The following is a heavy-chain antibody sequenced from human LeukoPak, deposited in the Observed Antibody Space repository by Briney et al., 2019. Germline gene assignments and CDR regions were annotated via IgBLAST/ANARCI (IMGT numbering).Heavy chain of an antibody. D-gene: IGHD3-22*01. J-gene: IGHJ4*02. CDR1: GFTFSSYS. V-gene: IGHV3-23*01. CDR2: ISGSGTTT. CDR3: ARVVGIYDSSGYYAATFDY. Sequence: GGSLRLSCAASGFTFSSYSMSWVRQAPWKGLDWVSAISGSGTTTYTADSVKGRFTISRDSSKNTLFLQMYSLRAEDTAVYYCARVVGIYDSSGYYAATFDYWGQGTLVTVSS.